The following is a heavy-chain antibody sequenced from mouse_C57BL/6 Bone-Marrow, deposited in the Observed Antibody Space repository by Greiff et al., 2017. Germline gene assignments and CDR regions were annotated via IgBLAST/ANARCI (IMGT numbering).Heavy chain of an antibody. Sequence: QVQLQQPGTELVKPGASVKLSCKASGYTFTSYWMHWVKQRPGPGLEWIGNINPSNGGTNYNEKFKSKATLTVDKSSSTAYMQLSSLTSEDSAVYYCARGAFYYGNPYYYAMDYWGQGTSVTVSS. CDR3: ARGAFYYGNPYYYAMDY. J-gene: IGHJ4*01. V-gene: IGHV1-53*01. D-gene: IGHD2-1*01. CDR2: INPSNGGT. CDR1: GYTFTSYW.